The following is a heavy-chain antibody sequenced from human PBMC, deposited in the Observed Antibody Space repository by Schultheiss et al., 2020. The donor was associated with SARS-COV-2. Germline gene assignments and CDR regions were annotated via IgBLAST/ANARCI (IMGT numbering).Heavy chain of an antibody. J-gene: IGHJ6*02. D-gene: IGHD6-19*01. CDR2: ISSSGSTI. CDR3: AREPLPIAVAGKDYYYYGMDV. Sequence: GGSLRLSCAASGFTFSSYEMNWVRQAPGKGLEWVSYISSSGSTIYYADSVKGRFTISRDNAKNSLYLQMNSLRDEDTAVYYCAREPLPIAVAGKDYYYYGMDVWGQGTTVTVSS. CDR1: GFTFSSYE. V-gene: IGHV3-48*03.